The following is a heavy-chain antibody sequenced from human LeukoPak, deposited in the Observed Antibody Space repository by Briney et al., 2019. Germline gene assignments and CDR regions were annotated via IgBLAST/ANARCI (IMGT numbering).Heavy chain of an antibody. CDR1: GLTFSRCG. CDR2: IYSDGSNK. J-gene: IGHJ4*02. V-gene: IGHV3-30*02. CDR3: AKDQGKYYLDY. Sequence: PGGSLRLSCAVSGLTFSRCGMHWVRQAPGKGLEWVAFIYSDGSNKYYVDSVKGRFTISRDNYENTVYLQMNSLRPEDTAVYYYAKDQGKYYLDYWGRGTPVTVPS. D-gene: IGHD3-10*01.